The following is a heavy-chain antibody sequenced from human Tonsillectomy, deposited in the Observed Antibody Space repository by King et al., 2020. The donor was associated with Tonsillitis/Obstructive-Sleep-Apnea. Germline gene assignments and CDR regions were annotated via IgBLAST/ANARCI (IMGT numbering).Heavy chain of an antibody. D-gene: IGHD3-9*01. CDR1: GFTFSSYA. CDR3: ARGVLWGDILTGFDY. J-gene: IGHJ4*02. CDR2: ISYDGSNK. Sequence: VQLVESGGGVVQPGRSLRLSCAASGFTFSSYAMHWVRQAPGKGLEWVAGISYDGSNKYYADSVKGRFTISRDNSKNTLYLQMNSLRTEDTTIYYCARGVLWGDILTGFDYCGQGTLVTVSS. V-gene: IGHV3-30*04.